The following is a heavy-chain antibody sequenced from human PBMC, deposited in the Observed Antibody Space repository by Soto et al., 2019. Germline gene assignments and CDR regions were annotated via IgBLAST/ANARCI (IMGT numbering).Heavy chain of an antibody. J-gene: IGHJ5*02. D-gene: IGHD6-13*01. CDR3: ARDRIATADWFDP. Sequence: EVQLVESGGGLVKPGGSLRLSCAASGFTFSTYSMNWVRQAPGKGLEWVSSISSSSSYIYYGDSVKGRFTISRDNAKNSLYLQMNSLRVEDTAVYYCARDRIATADWFDPWGQGTLVTVSS. CDR2: ISSSSSYI. CDR1: GFTFSTYS. V-gene: IGHV3-21*01.